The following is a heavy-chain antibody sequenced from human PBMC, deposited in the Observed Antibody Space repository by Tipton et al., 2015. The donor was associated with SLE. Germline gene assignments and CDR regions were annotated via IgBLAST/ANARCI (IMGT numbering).Heavy chain of an antibody. CDR3: ARDHRAAAGSYYDYCMDV. Sequence: TLSPTCAVYGGSFSGYYWSWIRQPPGKGLEWIGEINHSGSTNYNPSLKSRVTISVDTSKNQFSLKLSSVTAADTAVYYCARDHRAAAGSYYDYCMDVWGKGTTVTVSS. V-gene: IGHV4-34*01. CDR2: INHSGST. D-gene: IGHD6-13*01. J-gene: IGHJ6*03. CDR1: GGSFSGYY.